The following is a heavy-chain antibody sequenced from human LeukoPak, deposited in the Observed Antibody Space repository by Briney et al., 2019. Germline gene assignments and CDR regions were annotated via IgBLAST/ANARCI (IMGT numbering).Heavy chain of an antibody. CDR3: ARSHLYYYGSGSYPHTNLDY. Sequence: SVKVSCKASGGTFSSYGFSWVRQAPGQGLEWMGGIIPIFGTANYAQKFQGRVTITADESTSTAYMELSSLRSEDTAVYYCARSHLYYYGSGSYPHTNLDYWGQGTLVTVSS. CDR2: IIPIFGTA. D-gene: IGHD3-10*01. V-gene: IGHV1-69*13. J-gene: IGHJ4*02. CDR1: GGTFSSYG.